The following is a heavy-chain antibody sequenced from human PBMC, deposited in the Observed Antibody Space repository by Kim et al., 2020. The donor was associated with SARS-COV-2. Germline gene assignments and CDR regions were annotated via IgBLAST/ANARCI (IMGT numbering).Heavy chain of an antibody. Sequence: GGSLRLSCAASGFTVSSNYMSWVRQAPGKGLEWVSVIYSGGSTYYADSVKGRFTISRDNSKNTLYLQMNSLRAEDTAVYYCARVRGSWSTGDAFDIWGQGTMVTVSS. D-gene: IGHD6-13*01. CDR3: ARVRGSWSTGDAFDI. CDR2: IYSGGST. V-gene: IGHV3-53*01. J-gene: IGHJ3*02. CDR1: GFTVSSNY.